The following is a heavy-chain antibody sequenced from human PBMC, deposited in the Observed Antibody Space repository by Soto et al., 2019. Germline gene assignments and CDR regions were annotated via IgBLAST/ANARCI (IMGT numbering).Heavy chain of an antibody. J-gene: IGHJ5*01. Sequence: QVQLQESGPGLVKPSQTLSLTCTVSGGSISSGDYYWSWIRQHPGKGLEWIGYIYYSGSTYYNPSLKSRITISIDTSKNQFSLKLNSVTAADTAVYYCARKEDSSWFDYWGQGTPVTVSS. V-gene: IGHV4-31*03. CDR3: ARKEDSSWFDY. CDR2: IYYSGST. D-gene: IGHD6-13*01. CDR1: GGSISSGDYY.